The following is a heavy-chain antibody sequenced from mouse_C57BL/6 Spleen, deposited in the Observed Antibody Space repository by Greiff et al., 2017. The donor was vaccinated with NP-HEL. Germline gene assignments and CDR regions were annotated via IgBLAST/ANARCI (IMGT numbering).Heavy chain of an antibody. CDR2: IDPSDSYT. D-gene: IGHD1-1*01. Sequence: QVQLQQPGAELVKPGASVKLSCKASGYTFTSYWMQWVKQRPGQGLEWIGEIDPSDSYTNYNEKFKGKATLTVDTSSSTAYMQLSSLTSEDSAVYYCARPFNTVDYWYFDVWGTGTTVTVSS. CDR3: ARPFNTVDYWYFDV. J-gene: IGHJ1*03. CDR1: GYTFTSYW. V-gene: IGHV1-50*01.